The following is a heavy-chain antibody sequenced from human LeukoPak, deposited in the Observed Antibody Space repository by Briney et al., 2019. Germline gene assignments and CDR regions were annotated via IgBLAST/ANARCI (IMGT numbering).Heavy chain of an antibody. CDR2: IYYSGST. D-gene: IGHD6-13*01. V-gene: IGHV4-59*12. Sequence: PSETLSLTCTVSGGSLSSYYWSWIRQSPGKGLEWIGYIYYSGSTNYNPSLKSRVTISADTSKNQFSLKLSSVTAADTAMYYCARHYSSSWLPFDYWGQGTLVTVSS. CDR1: GGSLSSYY. CDR3: ARHYSSSWLPFDY. J-gene: IGHJ4*02.